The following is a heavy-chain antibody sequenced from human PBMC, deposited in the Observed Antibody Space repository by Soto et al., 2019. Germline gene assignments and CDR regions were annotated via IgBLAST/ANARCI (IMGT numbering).Heavy chain of an antibody. J-gene: IGHJ4*02. CDR1: GFTFSSYW. V-gene: IGHV3-74*01. D-gene: IGHD6-13*01. Sequence: GGSLRLSCAASGFTFSSYWMHWVRQAPGKGLVWVSRINGDGSSTCYADSVKGRFTISRDNAENTLFLQMNSLRAEDTAIYYCAGAAFGSSTWYDYWGQGTLVTVSS. CDR3: AGAAFGSSTWYDY. CDR2: INGDGSST.